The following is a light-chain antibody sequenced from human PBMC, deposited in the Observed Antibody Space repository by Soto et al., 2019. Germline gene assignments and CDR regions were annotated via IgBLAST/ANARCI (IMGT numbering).Light chain of an antibody. CDR3: MQGTHWPPYT. J-gene: IGKJ2*01. V-gene: IGKV2-30*01. CDR2: KVS. CDR1: QSLAYSDGNTY. Sequence: DVVMTQSPLSLPVTLGQPASISCRSSQSLAYSDGNTYLNWFQQRPGQSPRPLIYKVSNRESGVPERFSGGGSGTDFTLKISRVEAEDFGVYYCMQGTHWPPYTFGQGTKLEIK.